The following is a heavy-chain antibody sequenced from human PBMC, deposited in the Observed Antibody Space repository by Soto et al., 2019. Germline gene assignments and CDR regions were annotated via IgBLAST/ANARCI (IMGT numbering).Heavy chain of an antibody. J-gene: IGHJ6*02. Sequence: QVQLVQSGAEVTKPGASVKVSCKASGYTFTRHVMHWVRQAPGQGLEWMGWINAGNDNTRYSQRFQGRVTFTKDTAANTAYMELSSLRPDDTAVYYCTRDAGLGHCTTTTCPPPYYDGMALWGHGTTVTVSS. D-gene: IGHD2-8*01. CDR2: INAGNDNT. CDR1: GYTFTRHV. V-gene: IGHV1-3*01. CDR3: TRDAGLGHCTTTTCPPPYYDGMAL.